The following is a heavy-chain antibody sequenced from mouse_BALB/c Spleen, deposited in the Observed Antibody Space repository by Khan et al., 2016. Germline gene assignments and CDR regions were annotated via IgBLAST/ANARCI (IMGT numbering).Heavy chain of an antibody. Sequence: QVQLKQSGPGLVQPSQSLSITCTVSGFSLISYGVHWVRQSPGKGLEWLGVIWSGGSTDYNAAFISRLSISKDNSKSQVFSKMNSLQADDTAIYYCARDDFYFDYWGQGTTLTVSS. V-gene: IGHV2-4-1*01. D-gene: IGHD2-13*01. J-gene: IGHJ2*01. CDR2: IWSGGST. CDR3: ARDDFYFDY. CDR1: GFSLISYG.